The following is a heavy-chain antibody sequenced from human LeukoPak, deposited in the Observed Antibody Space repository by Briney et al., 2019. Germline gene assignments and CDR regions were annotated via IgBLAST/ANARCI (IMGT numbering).Heavy chain of an antibody. CDR1: GFSFSSSW. V-gene: IGHV3-7*01. Sequence: GGSLRLSCAASGFSFSSSWMSWVRQAPGKGLEGVANTNQDGSAKNYVDSVRGRLTISRDNAKNSLFLQMNSLRAEDTAVYYCAREGFLDYWGQGTLVTVSS. CDR2: TNQDGSAK. J-gene: IGHJ4*02. CDR3: AREGFLDY. D-gene: IGHD2/OR15-2a*01.